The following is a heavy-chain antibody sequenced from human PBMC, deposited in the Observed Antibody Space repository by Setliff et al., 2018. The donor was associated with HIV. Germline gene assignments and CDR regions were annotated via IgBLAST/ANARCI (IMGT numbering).Heavy chain of an antibody. CDR3: ARQSWIQLWSVIDY. CDR1: GGTFSSYA. Sequence: GASVKVSCKASGGTFSSYAMNWVRQAPGQGLEWMGWISPNFGHTNYAQNFLGRVTMTIDTSTSTAYMELRSLRSDDTAVYYCARQSWIQLWSVIDYWGQGTVVTVSS. D-gene: IGHD5-18*01. CDR2: ISPNFGHT. V-gene: IGHV1-18*01. J-gene: IGHJ4*02.